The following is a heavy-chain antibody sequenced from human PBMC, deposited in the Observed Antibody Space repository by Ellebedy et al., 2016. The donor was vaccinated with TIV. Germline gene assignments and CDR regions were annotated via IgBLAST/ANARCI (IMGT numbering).Heavy chain of an antibody. J-gene: IGHJ4*02. Sequence: PGGSLRLSCKGSGYSFTSYWIGWVRQLPGKGLDWMGIIYPGDSDTRYSPSFQGQVTISADKSISTAYLQWSSLKASDTAMYYCARSLSSGWPYFDYWGQGTLVTVSS. CDR1: GYSFTSYW. D-gene: IGHD6-19*01. V-gene: IGHV5-51*01. CDR2: IYPGDSDT. CDR3: ARSLSSGWPYFDY.